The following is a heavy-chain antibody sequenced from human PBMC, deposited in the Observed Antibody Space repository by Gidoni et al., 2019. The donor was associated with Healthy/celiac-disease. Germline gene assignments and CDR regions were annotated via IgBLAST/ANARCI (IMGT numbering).Heavy chain of an antibody. CDR1: GGSISSYY. Sequence: QVQLQESGPGLVKPSETLSLTCTVSGGSISSYYWSWIRQPPGKGLEWIGYIYYSGSTNYNPSLKSRVTISVETSKNQFSLKLSSVTAADTAVYYCARGPFSSGWSFDYWGQGTLVTVSS. J-gene: IGHJ4*02. CDR3: ARGPFSSGWSFDY. D-gene: IGHD6-19*01. CDR2: IYYSGST. V-gene: IGHV4-59*01.